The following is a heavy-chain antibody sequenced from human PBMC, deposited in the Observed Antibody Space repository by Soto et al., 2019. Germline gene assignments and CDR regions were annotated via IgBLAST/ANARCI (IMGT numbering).Heavy chain of an antibody. CDR2: ISYDGSNK. CDR1: GFTLSSYA. D-gene: IGHD2-15*01. CDR3: AREREVVVVVAAADDAFDI. Sequence: GGSLRLSCAASGFTLSSYAMHWVRQAPGKGLEWVAVISYDGSNKYYADSVKGRFTISRDNSKNTLYLQMNSLRAEDTAVYYCAREREVVVVVAAADDAFDIWGQGTMVTVS. V-gene: IGHV3-30-3*01. J-gene: IGHJ3*02.